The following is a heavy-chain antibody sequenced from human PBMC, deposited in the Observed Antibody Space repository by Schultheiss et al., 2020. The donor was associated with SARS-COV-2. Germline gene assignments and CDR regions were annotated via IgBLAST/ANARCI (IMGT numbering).Heavy chain of an antibody. CDR1: GGTFSTYA. J-gene: IGHJ6*02. V-gene: IGHV1-69*10. Sequence: SVKVSCKASGGTFSTYAINWVRQAPGQGLEWMGWINPNSGGTNYAQKFQGRVTITADKSTSTAYMELRSLRSEDTAVYYCARGPSGMDVWGQGTTVTVSS. CDR2: INPNSGGT. CDR3: ARGPSGMDV.